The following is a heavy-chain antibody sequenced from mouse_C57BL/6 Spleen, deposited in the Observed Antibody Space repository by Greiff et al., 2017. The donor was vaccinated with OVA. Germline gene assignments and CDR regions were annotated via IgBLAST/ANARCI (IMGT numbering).Heavy chain of an antibody. D-gene: IGHD4-1*02. J-gene: IGHJ2*01. V-gene: IGHV1-22*01. CDR3: ARSSTGRDYFDY. CDR2: INPNNGGT. Sequence: VQLQQSGPELVKPGASVKMSCKASGYTFTDYNMHWVKQSHGKSLEWIGYINPNNGGTSYNQKFKGKATLTVNKSSSTAYMELRSLTSEDSAVYYCARSSTGRDYFDYWGQGTTLTVSS. CDR1: GYTFTDYN.